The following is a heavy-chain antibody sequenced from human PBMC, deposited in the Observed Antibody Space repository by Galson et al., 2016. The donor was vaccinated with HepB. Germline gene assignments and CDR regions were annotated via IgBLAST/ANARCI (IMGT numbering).Heavy chain of an antibody. D-gene: IGHD1-14*01. J-gene: IGHJ4*02. Sequence: SVKVSCKASGYTFTSYGISWVRQAPGQGLEWMGWTSTYNDNSNYAQKLQGRVTMTTDTSTSTAYMELRSLRSDDTAVYYCAGDPLRSPADWGQGTLVTVAS. CDR3: AGDPLRSPAD. V-gene: IGHV1-18*01. CDR1: GYTFTSYG. CDR2: TSTYNDNS.